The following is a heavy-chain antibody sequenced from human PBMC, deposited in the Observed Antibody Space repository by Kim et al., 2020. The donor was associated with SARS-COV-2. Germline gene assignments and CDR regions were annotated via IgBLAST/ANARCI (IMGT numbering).Heavy chain of an antibody. Sequence: GGSLRLSCAASGFTVSSNYMSWVRQAPGKGLEWVSVIYSGGSTYYADSVKGRFTISRENSKNTLYLQMNSLRAEDTAVYYCARDANYYDSSGYYSPDYWGPRTLVTVS. J-gene: IGHJ4*03. D-gene: IGHD3-22*01. V-gene: IGHV3-66*02. CDR3: ARDANYYDSSGYYSPDY. CDR1: GFTVSSNY. CDR2: IYSGGST.